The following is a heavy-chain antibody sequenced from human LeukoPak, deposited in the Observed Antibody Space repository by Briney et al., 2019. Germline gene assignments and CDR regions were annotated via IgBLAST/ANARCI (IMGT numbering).Heavy chain of an antibody. V-gene: IGHV4-59*01. CDR3: ARGGGVLIEIDY. J-gene: IGHJ4*02. Sequence: SETLSLTCSVSGGSINRYYWSWIRQPPGKELEWLGYIYYSGRTNYNPSLKSRVTMSVDTSKSQFSLRLNSVTAEDPAVYFCARGGGVLIEIDYWGQGILVTVSS. CDR2: IYYSGRT. D-gene: IGHD2-21*01. CDR1: GGSINRYY.